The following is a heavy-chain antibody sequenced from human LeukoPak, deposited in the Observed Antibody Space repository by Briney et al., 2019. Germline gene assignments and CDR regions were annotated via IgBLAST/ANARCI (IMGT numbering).Heavy chain of an antibody. J-gene: IGHJ4*02. CDR3: ARDYCSSTSCYYFDY. Sequence: GGSLRLSCAASGFTFSTYSMNWVRQAPGKGLEWVSYVSSSSRTIYYADSVKGRFTISRDNAKNSLDLQMNSLRAEDTAVYYCARDYCSSTSCYYFDYWGQGTLVTVSS. CDR1: GFTFSTYS. D-gene: IGHD2-2*01. CDR2: VSSSSRTI. V-gene: IGHV3-48*01.